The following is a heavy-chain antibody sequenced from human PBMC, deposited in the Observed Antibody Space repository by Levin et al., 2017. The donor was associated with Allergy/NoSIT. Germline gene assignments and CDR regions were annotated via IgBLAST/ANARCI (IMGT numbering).Heavy chain of an antibody. CDR1: GFTFSNYA. D-gene: IGHD3-22*01. V-gene: IGHV3-23*01. J-gene: IGHJ3*01. CDR2: FRDSRST. Sequence: GESLKISCAASGFTFSNYAMSWVRQAPGKGLEYVSGFRDSRSTYYAVPVNGRFTVPRDNSNNVFHLQLNSLRAEHTALYYCAGFARPAGVYDSSDSFDVWGPGTMVTVSS. CDR3: AGFARPAGVYDSSDSFDV.